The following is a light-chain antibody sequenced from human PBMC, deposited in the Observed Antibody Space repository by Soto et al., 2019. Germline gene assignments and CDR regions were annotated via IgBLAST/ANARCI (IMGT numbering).Light chain of an antibody. Sequence: EIVLTQSAATLSLSPGERATLSCRASQCVSSYLAWYQQKPGQAPRLLIYDTSNRATGIPARFSGSGSGTDFTLTISSLEPEDFAVYYCQQRSNWPPLLTFGGGTKVEIK. J-gene: IGKJ4*01. CDR1: QCVSSY. V-gene: IGKV3-11*01. CDR3: QQRSNWPPLLT. CDR2: DTS.